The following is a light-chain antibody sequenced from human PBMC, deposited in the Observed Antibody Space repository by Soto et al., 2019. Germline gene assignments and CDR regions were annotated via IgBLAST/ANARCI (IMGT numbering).Light chain of an antibody. J-gene: IGKJ2*01. V-gene: IGKV3-20*01. CDR1: QSVSHTY. CDR3: QQYDRSPYT. CDR2: AST. Sequence: ESVLTQSPGTLPLSPGEGATLSCRASQSVSHTYLGWFQQKPGQAPRLVIYASTNRATDVPDRFRGSGSGTDFTLTISRLEPEEFAVYDGQQYDRSPYTFGQGTKLEIK.